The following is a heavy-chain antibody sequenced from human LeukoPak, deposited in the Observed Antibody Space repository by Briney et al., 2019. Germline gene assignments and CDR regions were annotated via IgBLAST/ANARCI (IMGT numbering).Heavy chain of an antibody. CDR2: ISLSGTI. J-gene: IGHJ4*02. V-gene: IGHV3-48*04. CDR1: GFTFGSYA. Sequence: GGSLRLSCAASGFTFGSYAMNWIRQAPGKGLEWVSYISLSGTIYYADSVKGRFTISRDNAKNSLYLQMNSLRAEDTAVYYCAKDILAPGLHFDHWGQGTLVTVSS. CDR3: AKDILAPGLHFDH. D-gene: IGHD1-26*01.